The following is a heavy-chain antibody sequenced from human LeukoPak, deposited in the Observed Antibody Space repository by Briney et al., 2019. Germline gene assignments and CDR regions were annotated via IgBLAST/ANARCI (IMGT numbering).Heavy chain of an antibody. CDR2: ISAFNGNT. D-gene: IGHD2-15*01. V-gene: IGHV1-18*01. CDR3: AREYCSSGACYGYFYYYMDV. J-gene: IGHJ6*03. Sequence: ASVKVSCKASGYTFTNFGINWVRQAPGQGLEWMGGISAFNGNTHYAQNLQGRVTMTTDTSTSTAYMELRSLRSDDTAVYYCAREYCSSGACYGYFYYYMDVWGKGTTVTVSS. CDR1: GYTFTNFG.